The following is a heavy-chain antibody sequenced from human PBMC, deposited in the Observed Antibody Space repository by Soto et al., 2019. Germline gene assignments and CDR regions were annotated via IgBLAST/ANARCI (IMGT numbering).Heavy chain of an antibody. Sequence: QVQLVQSGPDLKRPGASMKVSCKASGYTFTSYGISWVRQAPGQGLEWMAWISPLKGRTQYSQKAQGRVTLSTDTSSNTAYMEMTTLRVDETAVYYCAMDYGDRPEYFKHWGQGTLVTVS. D-gene: IGHD4-17*01. CDR3: AMDYGDRPEYFKH. CDR1: GYTFTSYG. V-gene: IGHV1-18*04. CDR2: ISPLKGRT. J-gene: IGHJ1*01.